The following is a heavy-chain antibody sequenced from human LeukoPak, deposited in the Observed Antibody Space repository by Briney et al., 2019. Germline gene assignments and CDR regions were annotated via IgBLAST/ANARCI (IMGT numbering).Heavy chain of an antibody. V-gene: IGHV3-30*18. J-gene: IGHJ5*02. Sequence: GGSLRLSCAASGFTFSSYGMHWARQAPGKGLEWVAVISYDGSNKYYADSVKGRFTISRDNSKNTLYLQMNSLRAEDTAVYYCAKDTSYSSSWYRFDPWGQGTLVTVSS. D-gene: IGHD6-13*01. CDR1: GFTFSSYG. CDR2: ISYDGSNK. CDR3: AKDTSYSSSWYRFDP.